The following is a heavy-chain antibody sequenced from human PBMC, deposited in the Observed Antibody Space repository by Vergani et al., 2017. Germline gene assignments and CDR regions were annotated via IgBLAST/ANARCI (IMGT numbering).Heavy chain of an antibody. CDR2: TWYDGNNK. D-gene: IGHD1-14*01. Sequence: QVQLVESGGGVVQPGRSLRLSCAASGFTFNQYGMHWVRQAPGKGLEWVAVTWYDGNNKQYAESVKGRFTISKDNSKSTMYLQMNSLRDDDTGVYYCAGDLRLLYNRFDPWGQGTLVTVSS. J-gene: IGHJ5*02. CDR1: GFTFNQYG. CDR3: AGDLRLLYNRFDP. V-gene: IGHV3-33*01.